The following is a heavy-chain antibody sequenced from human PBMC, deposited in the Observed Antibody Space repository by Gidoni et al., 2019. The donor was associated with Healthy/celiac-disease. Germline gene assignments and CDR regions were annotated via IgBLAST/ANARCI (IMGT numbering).Heavy chain of an antibody. CDR3: ARDRTDSSGWYYYYYYGMDV. CDR2: IYSGGST. CDR1: GFTVSSNY. Sequence: EVQLVESGGGLVQPGGSLRLSCAASGFTVSSNYLSWVRQAPGKGLEWVSVIYSGGSTYYADSVKGRFTISRDNSKNTLYLQMNSLRAEDTAVYYCARDRTDSSGWYYYYYYGMDVWGQGTTVTVSS. V-gene: IGHV3-66*02. J-gene: IGHJ6*02. D-gene: IGHD6-19*01.